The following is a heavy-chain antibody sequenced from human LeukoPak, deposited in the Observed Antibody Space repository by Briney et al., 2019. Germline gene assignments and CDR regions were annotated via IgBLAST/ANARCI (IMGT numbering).Heavy chain of an antibody. V-gene: IGHV4-34*01. CDR3: ARVKVGQLVSRYYYYMDV. J-gene: IGHJ6*03. Sequence: SETLSLTCAVYGGSFSGYYWSWIRQPPGKGLEWIGEINHSGSTNYNPSLKSRVTISVDTSKNQFSLKLSSVTAADTAVYYCARVKVGQLVSRYYYYMDVWGKGTTVTVSS. CDR2: INHSGST. D-gene: IGHD6-6*01. CDR1: GGSFSGYY.